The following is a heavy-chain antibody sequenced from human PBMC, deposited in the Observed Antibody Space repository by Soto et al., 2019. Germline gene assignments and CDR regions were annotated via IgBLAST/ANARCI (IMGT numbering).Heavy chain of an antibody. D-gene: IGHD2-15*01. CDR3: ARGTSVDYYYYGMDV. CDR1: GYTFTSYA. V-gene: IGHV1-3*01. CDR2: INAGNGNT. J-gene: IGHJ6*02. Sequence: QVQLVQSGAEVKKPGASVKVSCKASGYTFTSYAMHWVRQAPGQRLEWMGWINAGNGNTKYSQKFQGRVTITRDTSASTAYMELSSLRSEDTAVYYCARGTSVDYYYYGMDVWGQGTTVTVSS.